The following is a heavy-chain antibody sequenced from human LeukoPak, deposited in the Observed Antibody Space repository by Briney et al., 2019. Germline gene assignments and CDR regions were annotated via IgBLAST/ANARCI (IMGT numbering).Heavy chain of an antibody. CDR1: GFTVSTRY. J-gene: IGHJ4*02. Sequence: PGGSLRLSCAASGFTVSTRYISWVRQAPGKGLEWVSAISAGATTTYYADSVKGRFTISRDDSRNTLYLQMDSLRVEDTAVYYCANPCSDGVCYPDYWGQGTLVTVSS. CDR3: ANPCSDGVCYPDY. V-gene: IGHV3-23*01. CDR2: ISAGATTT. D-gene: IGHD2-21*02.